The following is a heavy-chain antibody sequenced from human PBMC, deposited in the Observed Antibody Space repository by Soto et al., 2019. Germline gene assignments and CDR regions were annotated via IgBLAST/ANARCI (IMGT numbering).Heavy chain of an antibody. CDR3: AIPSYGSGSYYYYYGMDV. CDR2: IDPSDSYT. CDR1: GYRFTSYW. V-gene: IGHV5-10-1*01. D-gene: IGHD3-10*01. Sequence: PGESLKSSCKGSGYRFTSYWISWERQMPGKGLEWMGRIDPSDSYTNYSPSFQGHVTISADKSISTAYLQWSSLKASDTAMYYCAIPSYGSGSYYYYYGMDVWGQGATVTVS. J-gene: IGHJ6*02.